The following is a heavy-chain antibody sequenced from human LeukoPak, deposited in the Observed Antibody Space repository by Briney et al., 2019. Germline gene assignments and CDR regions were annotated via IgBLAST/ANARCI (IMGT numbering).Heavy chain of an antibody. V-gene: IGHV1-18*01. Sequence: ASVKVSCKASGYTFTSYGISWVRQAPGQGREWMGWISAYNGNTNYAQKLQGRVTMTTDTSTSTAYMELRSLRSDDTAVYYCARDKDGYNHFDYWGQGTLVTVSS. D-gene: IGHD5-24*01. CDR2: ISAYNGNT. CDR3: ARDKDGYNHFDY. J-gene: IGHJ4*02. CDR1: GYTFTSYG.